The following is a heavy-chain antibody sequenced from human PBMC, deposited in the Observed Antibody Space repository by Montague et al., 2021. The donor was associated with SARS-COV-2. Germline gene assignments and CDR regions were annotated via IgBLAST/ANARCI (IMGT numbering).Heavy chain of an antibody. CDR2: IYSCGSST. Sequence: FLSLSFSASGFTFNSYAMSLVRQAPVKGLAWVSIIYSCGSSTYYADSVKGRFTISRDNSKNTLYLQMNSTIAEDTAVYYCAKTHRYYNRNFDYWGQGTLVTVTS. CDR1: GFTFNSYA. J-gene: IGHJ4*02. CDR3: AKTHRYYNRNFDY. D-gene: IGHD3-22*01. V-gene: IGHV3-23*03.